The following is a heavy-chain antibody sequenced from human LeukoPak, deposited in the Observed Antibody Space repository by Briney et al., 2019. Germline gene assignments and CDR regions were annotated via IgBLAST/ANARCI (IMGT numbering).Heavy chain of an antibody. D-gene: IGHD2-2*01. CDR2: ISYDGSNK. J-gene: IGHJ5*02. V-gene: IGHV3-30*01. CDR1: GFTFSSYA. CDR3: ARDRGSTSSRRGANWFDP. Sequence: GGSLTLSCAASGFTFSSYAMHWVRQAPGKGLEWVAVISYDGSNKYYADSVKGRFTISRDNSKNTLYLQMNSLRAEDTAVYYCARDRGSTSSRRGANWFDPWGQGTLVTVSS.